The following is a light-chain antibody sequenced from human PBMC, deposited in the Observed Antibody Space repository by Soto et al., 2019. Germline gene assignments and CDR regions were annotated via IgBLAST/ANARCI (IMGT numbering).Light chain of an antibody. CDR2: AAS. J-gene: IGKJ3*01. CDR1: QSVSGT. CDR3: QQYNNWPPIT. V-gene: IGKV3-15*01. Sequence: EIVMPQSPATLSVSPGERATLACRASQSVSGTLAWYQQKPGQAPRLLIYAASTMAAGIPARFSGSGSGTEFTLTISSLQSEDFAVYYCQQYNNWPPITFGPGTKVDIK.